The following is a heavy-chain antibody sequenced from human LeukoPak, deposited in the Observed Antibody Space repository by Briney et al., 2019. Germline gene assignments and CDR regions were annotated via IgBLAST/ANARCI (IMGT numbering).Heavy chain of an antibody. CDR3: TTAVPAIVGHYY. V-gene: IGHV3-15*01. J-gene: IGHJ4*02. Sequence: PGGSLRLSCTASGFTFKYAWMSWVRQAPGKGLEWVGRIKSKTDGGTTDYAAPVKGRFTISRDDSRNTLYLQMDSLKTEDTAVYYCTTAVPAIVGHYYWGQGTLVTVSS. D-gene: IGHD1-26*01. CDR2: IKSKTDGGTT. CDR1: GFTFKYAW.